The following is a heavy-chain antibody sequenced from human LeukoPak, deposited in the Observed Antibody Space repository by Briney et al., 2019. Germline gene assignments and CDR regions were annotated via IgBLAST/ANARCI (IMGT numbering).Heavy chain of an antibody. J-gene: IGHJ4*02. CDR1: GFTFNSNW. V-gene: IGHV3-74*01. Sequence: GGSLRLSCAASGFTFNSNWIHWVRQAPGQGLVWVSRINEDGSGTSYADSVKGRFTISKDDAKNTVYLQMNSLRAEDTAVYYCATVFEHWGQGTLVTVSS. CDR3: ATVFEH. CDR2: INEDGSGT.